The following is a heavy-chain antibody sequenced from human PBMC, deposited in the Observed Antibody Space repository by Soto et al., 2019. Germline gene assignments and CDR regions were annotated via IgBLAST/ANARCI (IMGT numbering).Heavy chain of an antibody. CDR2: VYHSAST. V-gene: IGHV4-30-2*01. CDR3: ARRALLDAFDI. D-gene: IGHD2-15*01. CDR1: GGSITSGGYS. J-gene: IGHJ3*02. Sequence: QMQLQESGSGLVKPSQTLSLTCAVSGGSITSGGYSWSWIRQPPGKGLEWIGYVYHSASTFYNPSLESRVSISVDRSKNFFSLKLRSVTAADTAFYYCARRALLDAFDIWGQGAMVTVSS.